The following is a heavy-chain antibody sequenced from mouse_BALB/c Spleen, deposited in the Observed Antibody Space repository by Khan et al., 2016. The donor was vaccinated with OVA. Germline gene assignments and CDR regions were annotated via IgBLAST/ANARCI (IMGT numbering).Heavy chain of an antibody. J-gene: IGHJ2*01. D-gene: IGHD1-1*01. CDR2: ISYSGRT. Sequence: EVQLQESGPGLVKPSQSLSLTCTVTGYSITSDYAWNWLRPFPGNKLEWMGYISYSGRTSYNPSLKSRISITRDTSKNQFFLQLNSVTTEDTATYYCARSVTITTVVATDFDYWGQGTTLTVSS. CDR1: GYSITSDYA. CDR3: ARSVTITTVVATDFDY. V-gene: IGHV3-2*02.